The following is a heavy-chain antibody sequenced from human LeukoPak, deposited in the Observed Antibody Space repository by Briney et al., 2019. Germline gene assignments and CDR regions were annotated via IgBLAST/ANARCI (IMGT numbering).Heavy chain of an antibody. Sequence: PSETLSLTCAVYGGSFSGYYWSWIRQPPGKGLEWIGEINHSGSTNYNPSLKSRVTISVDTSKNQFSLKLSSVTAADTAVYYCARGSVVVPAPEFFIYYYYGMDVWGQGTTVTVSS. CDR3: ARGSVVVPAPEFFIYYYYGMDV. V-gene: IGHV4-34*01. CDR1: GGSFSGYY. J-gene: IGHJ6*02. CDR2: INHSGST. D-gene: IGHD2-2*01.